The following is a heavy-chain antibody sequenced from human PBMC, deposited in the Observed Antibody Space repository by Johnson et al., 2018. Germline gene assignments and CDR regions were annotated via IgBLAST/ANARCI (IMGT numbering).Heavy chain of an antibody. Sequence: VQLVQSGGGLVQXGGSLRLSCAASGFTFSSYWMSWVRQAPGKGLEWVANIKQDGSEKYYVDSVKGRFTISRDNAKNSLYLQMNSLRAEDTAVYYWARDIGDYYYYYGMDVWGQGTTVTVSS. CDR3: ARDIGDYYYYYGMDV. J-gene: IGHJ6*02. CDR1: GFTFSSYW. V-gene: IGHV3-7*01. CDR2: IKQDGSEK. D-gene: IGHD3-10*01.